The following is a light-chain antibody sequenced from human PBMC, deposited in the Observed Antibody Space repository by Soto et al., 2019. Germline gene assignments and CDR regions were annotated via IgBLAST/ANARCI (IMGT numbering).Light chain of an antibody. Sequence: DIQMTQSPSTLSASVRDRVTITCRASQSISTWLAWYQQKPGKAPKLLIYKASTLEGGVPSRFSGSGSGTEFTLTISDLQPDDFATYYCQQYNNYHTWTFGQGTKVEIK. CDR3: QQYNNYHTWT. J-gene: IGKJ1*01. CDR1: QSISTW. CDR2: KAS. V-gene: IGKV1-5*03.